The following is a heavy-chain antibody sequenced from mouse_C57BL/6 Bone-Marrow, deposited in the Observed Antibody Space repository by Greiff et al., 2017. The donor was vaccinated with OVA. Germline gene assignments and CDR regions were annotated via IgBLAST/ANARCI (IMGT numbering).Heavy chain of an antibody. J-gene: IGHJ4*01. CDR2: IYPGSGST. V-gene: IGHV1-55*01. CDR1: GYTFTSYW. Sequence: QVQLQQPGAELVKPGASVKMSCKASGYTFTSYWITWVKQRPGQGLEWIGDIYPGSGSTNYTEKFKSKATLTVDTSSSTAYMQLSSLTSEDSAFYYWARIYYDYDGGYYYAMDYWGQGTSVTVSS. CDR3: ARIYYDYDGGYYYAMDY. D-gene: IGHD2-4*01.